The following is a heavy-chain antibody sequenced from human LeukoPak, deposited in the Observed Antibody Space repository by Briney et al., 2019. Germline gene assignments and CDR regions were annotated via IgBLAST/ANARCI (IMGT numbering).Heavy chain of an antibody. V-gene: IGHV4-59*08. CDR2: IYYSGST. D-gene: IGHD6-19*01. CDR3: ARWDDSAWGFGN. J-gene: IGHJ4*02. Sequence: SETLSLTCTVSGGSISSYYWSWIRRPPGKGLEWIGYIYYSGSTNYNPSLKSRVTISVDTSKNQLSLKLTSVTAADTAVYYCARWDDSAWGFGNWGPGTLVTVSS. CDR1: GGSISSYY.